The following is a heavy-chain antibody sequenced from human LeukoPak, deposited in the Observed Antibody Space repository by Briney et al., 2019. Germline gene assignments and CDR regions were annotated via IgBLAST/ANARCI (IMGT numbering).Heavy chain of an antibody. CDR3: AKVGDNWDFDY. J-gene: IGHJ4*02. V-gene: IGHV3-30*18. Sequence: GGSLRLSCAASGFTSSSYGMHWVRQAPGKGLEWVAVISYDGSNKYYADSVKGRFTISRDNSKNTLYLQMNSLRAEDTAVYYCAKVGDNWDFDYWGQGTLVSVSS. D-gene: IGHD3-16*01. CDR2: ISYDGSNK. CDR1: GFTSSSYG.